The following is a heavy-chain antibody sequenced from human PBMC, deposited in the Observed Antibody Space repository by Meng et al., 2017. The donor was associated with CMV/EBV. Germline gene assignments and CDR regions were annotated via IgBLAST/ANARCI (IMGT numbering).Heavy chain of an antibody. Sequence: GPFSSYAISWVRQAPGQGLEWMGGIIPILGIANYAQKFQGRVTITADKSTSTAYMELSSLRSEDTAVYYCARSRAIVGARAGWFDPWGQGTLVTVSS. V-gene: IGHV1-69*10. CDR3: ARSRAIVGARAGWFDP. D-gene: IGHD1-26*01. CDR1: GPFSSYA. CDR2: IIPILGIA. J-gene: IGHJ5*02.